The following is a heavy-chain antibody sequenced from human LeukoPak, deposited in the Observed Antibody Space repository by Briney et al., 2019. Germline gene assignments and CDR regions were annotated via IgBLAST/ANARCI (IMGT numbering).Heavy chain of an antibody. D-gene: IGHD3-9*01. CDR3: ALLLRYFDWLEGRALDI. V-gene: IGHV3-48*03. CDR1: GFTFSSYE. Sequence: PGGSLRLSCAASGFTFSSYEMNWVRQAPGKGLEWVSYISSSGSTIYYADSVKGRFTISRDNAKNSLYLQMNSLRAEDTAVYYCALLLRYFDWLEGRALDIWGQGTMVTVSS. J-gene: IGHJ3*02. CDR2: ISSSGSTI.